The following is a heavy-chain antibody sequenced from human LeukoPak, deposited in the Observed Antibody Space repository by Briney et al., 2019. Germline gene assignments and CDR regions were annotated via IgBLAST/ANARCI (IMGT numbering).Heavy chain of an antibody. V-gene: IGHV1-18*01. CDR3: ARQHGTPYYYYYMDV. J-gene: IGHJ6*03. Sequence: GASVKVSCKASGYTFTSYGISWVRQAPGQGLEWMGWISAYNGNTNYAQKLQGRVTMTTDTSTSTAYMELRSLRSDDTAVYYCARQHGTPYYYYYMDVWGKGTTVTVSS. CDR2: ISAYNGNT. CDR1: GYTFTSYG.